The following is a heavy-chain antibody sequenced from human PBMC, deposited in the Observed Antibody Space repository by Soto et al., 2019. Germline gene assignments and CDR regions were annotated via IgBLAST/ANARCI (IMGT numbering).Heavy chain of an antibody. CDR3: ARDGAVAGTSYYYYGMDV. CDR1: GFTFSSYS. CDR2: ISSSSSYI. D-gene: IGHD6-19*01. Sequence: PGGSLRLSCAASGFTFSSYSMNWVRQAPGKGLEWVSSISSSSSYIYYADSVKGRFTISRDNAKNSLYLQMNSLRAEDTAVYYCARDGAVAGTSYYYYGMDVWGQGTTVTVSS. V-gene: IGHV3-21*01. J-gene: IGHJ6*02.